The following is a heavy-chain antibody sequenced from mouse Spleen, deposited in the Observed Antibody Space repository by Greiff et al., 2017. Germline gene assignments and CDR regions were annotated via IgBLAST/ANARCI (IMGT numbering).Heavy chain of an antibody. J-gene: IGHJ3*01. D-gene: IGHD2-2*01. V-gene: IGHV1-39*01. Sequence: VHVKQSGPELVKPGASVKISCKASGYSFTDYNMNWVKQSNGKSLEWIGVINPNYGTTSYNQKFKGKATLTVDQSSSTAYMQLNSLTSEDSAVYYCAKPFGGLRRAWFAYWGQGTLVTVSA. CDR3: AKPFGGLRRAWFAY. CDR2: INPNYGTT. CDR1: GYSFTDYN.